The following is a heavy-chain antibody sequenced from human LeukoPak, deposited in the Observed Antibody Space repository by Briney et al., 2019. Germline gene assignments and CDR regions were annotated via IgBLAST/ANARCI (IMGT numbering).Heavy chain of an antibody. CDR1: GGSFSGYY. CDR2: INRSGST. CDR3: ARASVGATELWFDP. J-gene: IGHJ5*02. D-gene: IGHD1-26*01. V-gene: IGHV4-34*01. Sequence: SETLSLTCAVYGGSFSGYYWSWIRQPPGKGLEWIGEINRSGSTNYNPSLKSRVTISVDTSKNQFSLKLSSVTAADTAVYYCARASVGATELWFDPWGQGTLVTVSS.